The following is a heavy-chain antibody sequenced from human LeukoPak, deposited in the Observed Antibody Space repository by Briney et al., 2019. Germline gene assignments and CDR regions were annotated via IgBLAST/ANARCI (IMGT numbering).Heavy chain of an antibody. Sequence: GGSLRLSCEASGFTFSSHWMSWVRQAPGKGLEWVANINPGGSDKYYVDSVKGRFTVSRDNSKNTLFLQMNSLRAEDTAIYYCAKPPGLRYFDWLFSDYWGQGTLVTVSS. J-gene: IGHJ4*02. CDR3: AKPPGLRYFDWLFSDY. CDR2: INPGGSDK. D-gene: IGHD3-9*01. V-gene: IGHV3-7*05. CDR1: GFTFSSHW.